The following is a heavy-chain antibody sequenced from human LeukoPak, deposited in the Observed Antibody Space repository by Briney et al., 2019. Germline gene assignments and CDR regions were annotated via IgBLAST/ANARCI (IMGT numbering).Heavy chain of an antibody. CDR2: INPNSGGT. J-gene: IGHJ4*02. Sequence: ASVKVSCKASGYTFTGYYMHWVRQAPGQGLEWMGWINPNSGGTNYAQKFQGRVTMTRDTSISTAYMELSRLRSDDTAVYYCAREEYRSSTSCYTEYWGQGTLVTVSS. CDR3: AREEYRSSTSCYTEY. D-gene: IGHD2-2*02. CDR1: GYTFTGYY. V-gene: IGHV1-2*02.